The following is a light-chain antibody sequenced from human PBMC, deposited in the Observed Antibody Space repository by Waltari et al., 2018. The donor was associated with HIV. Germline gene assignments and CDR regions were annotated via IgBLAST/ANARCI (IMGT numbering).Light chain of an antibody. CDR1: TGAVPTKNL. CDR2: STT. CDR3: LLYYGGAWV. V-gene: IGLV7-43*01. J-gene: IGLJ3*02. Sequence: QIVVTQEPSLTVSPGGTVTLPCASSTGAVPTKNLVNWFQQKPGQAPRALIYSTTNRNSWTPARFSGSLLGGKAALTLSGVQPEDEAEYYCLLYYGGAWVFGGGTKLTVL.